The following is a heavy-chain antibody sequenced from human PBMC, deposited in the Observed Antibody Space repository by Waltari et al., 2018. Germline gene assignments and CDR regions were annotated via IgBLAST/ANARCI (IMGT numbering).Heavy chain of an antibody. Sequence: QLQLQQSGPGLVKPSESLSLTCAVSGDSESNYYWWSWVRQSPGKGLEWIGQIHGSGKTNYNPSLESRVTVSMDTSNNQFSLKLTSPTAADTAVYYCARDRGRGLYLDSWGQGTLVTVSP. CDR1: GDSESNYYW. V-gene: IGHV4-4*02. CDR2: IHGSGKT. J-gene: IGHJ4*02. CDR3: ARDRGRGLYLDS. D-gene: IGHD1-26*01.